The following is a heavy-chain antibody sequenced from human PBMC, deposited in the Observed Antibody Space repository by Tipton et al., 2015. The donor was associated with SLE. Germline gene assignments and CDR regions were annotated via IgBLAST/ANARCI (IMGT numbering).Heavy chain of an antibody. J-gene: IGHJ4*02. CDR2: ISYDGSNK. V-gene: IGHV3-30-3*01. CDR1: GFTFSSSA. Sequence: RSLRLSCAASGFTFSSSAMHWVRQAPGKGLEWVAVISYDGSNKYYADSVKGRFTISRDNSKNTLYLQMNSLRAEDTAVYYCEGRKYFDYWGQGTLVTVSS. CDR3: EGRKYFDY.